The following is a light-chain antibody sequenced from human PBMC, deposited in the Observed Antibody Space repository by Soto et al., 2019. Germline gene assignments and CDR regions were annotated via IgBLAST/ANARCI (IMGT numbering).Light chain of an antibody. J-gene: IGLJ1*01. CDR3: SSYTSISTYV. Sequence: QSALTQPASVSGSPGQSITISCTGTSSDVGGYNYVSWYQQHPGKAPKLMIYEVSNRPSGVSNRFSGSKSGNTASLTISGLQAEDESDYYCSSYTSISTYVFGNGTKVTV. V-gene: IGLV2-14*01. CDR1: SSDVGGYNY. CDR2: EVS.